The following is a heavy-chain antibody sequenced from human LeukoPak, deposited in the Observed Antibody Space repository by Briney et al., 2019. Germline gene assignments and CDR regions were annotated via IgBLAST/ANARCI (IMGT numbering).Heavy chain of an antibody. V-gene: IGHV4-30-2*01. D-gene: IGHD6-19*01. CDR3: ARHSSGWYGTLAPFDY. Sequence: PSETLSLTCTVSGDSISSGGYYWSWIRQPPGKDLEWIGYISHSGTTHYNPSLKSRVTISVDRSKNQFSLKLYSVTAADTAVYYCARHSSGWYGTLAPFDYWGQGTLVTVSS. CDR1: GDSISSGGYY. CDR2: ISHSGTT. J-gene: IGHJ4*02.